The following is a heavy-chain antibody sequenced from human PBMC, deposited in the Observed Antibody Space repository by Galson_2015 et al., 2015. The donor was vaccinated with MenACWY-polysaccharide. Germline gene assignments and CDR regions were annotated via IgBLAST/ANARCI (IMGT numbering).Heavy chain of an antibody. CDR3: ARGSRVVPAAIQGYYGMDV. J-gene: IGHJ6*02. CDR2: MNPNSGNT. D-gene: IGHD2-2*01. V-gene: IGHV1-8*01. Sequence: SVKVSCKASGYTFTSYDINWVRQATGQGLEWMGWMNPNSGNTGYAQKFQGRVTMTRNTSISTAYMELSSLRSEDTAVYYCARGSRVVPAAIQGYYGMDVWGQGTTVTVSS. CDR1: GYTFTSYD.